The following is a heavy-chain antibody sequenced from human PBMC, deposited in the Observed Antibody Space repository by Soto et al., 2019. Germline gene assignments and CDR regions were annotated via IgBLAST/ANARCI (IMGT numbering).Heavy chain of an antibody. J-gene: IGHJ5*02. CDR3: ARARNPNWFDP. CDR1: GGSIRSGGYY. Sequence: SETLSLTCTVSGGSIRSGGYYWSWIRQHPGKGLEWIGYIYYSGSTYYNPSLKSRVTISVDTSKNQFSLKLSSVTAADTAVYYCARARNPNWFDPWGQGTLVTVSS. V-gene: IGHV4-31*03. D-gene: IGHD1-1*01. CDR2: IYYSGST.